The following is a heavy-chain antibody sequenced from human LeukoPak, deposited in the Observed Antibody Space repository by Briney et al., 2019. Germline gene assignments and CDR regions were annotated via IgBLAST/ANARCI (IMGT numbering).Heavy chain of an antibody. CDR2: INNDGSTT. Sequence: QPGGSLRLSRAASGFTFANTWMHWVRQAPGKGLVWVSLINNDGSTTNYADSVKGRFTISRDNAKNTVYLQMNSLRAEDTAVYYCAIGGTYGSGSWGQGTLVTVSS. V-gene: IGHV3-74*01. CDR1: GFTFANTW. CDR3: AIGGTYGSGS. J-gene: IGHJ4*02. D-gene: IGHD3-10*01.